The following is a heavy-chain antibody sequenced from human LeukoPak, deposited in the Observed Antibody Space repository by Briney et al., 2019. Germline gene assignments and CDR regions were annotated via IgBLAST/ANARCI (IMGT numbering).Heavy chain of an antibody. CDR1: GFTFSSYA. Sequence: GGSLRLSCAASGFTFSSYAMHWVRQAPGKGLEWVAVIWYDGSNKYYADSVKGRFTISRDNSKNTLYLQMNSLRAEDTAVYYCAKGVGARARGALDAFDIWGQGTMVTVSS. V-gene: IGHV3-33*06. D-gene: IGHD1-26*01. CDR3: AKGVGARARGALDAFDI. CDR2: IWYDGSNK. J-gene: IGHJ3*02.